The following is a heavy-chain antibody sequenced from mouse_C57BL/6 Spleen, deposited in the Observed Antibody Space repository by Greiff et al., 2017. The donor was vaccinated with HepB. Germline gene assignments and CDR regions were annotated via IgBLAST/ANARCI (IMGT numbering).Heavy chain of an antibody. CDR3: ARSGDDTKAMDY. CDR2: IDPSDSYT. V-gene: IGHV1-50*01. Sequence: QVHVKQPGAELVKPGASVKLSCKASGYTFTSYWMQWVKQRPGQGLEWIGEIDPSDSYTNYNQKFKGKATLTVDTSSSTAYMQLSSLTSEDSAVYYCARSGDDTKAMDYWGQGTSVTVSS. D-gene: IGHD2-12*01. J-gene: IGHJ4*01. CDR1: GYTFTSYW.